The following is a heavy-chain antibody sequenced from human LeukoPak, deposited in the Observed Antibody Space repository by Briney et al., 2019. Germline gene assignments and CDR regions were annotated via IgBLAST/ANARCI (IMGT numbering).Heavy chain of an antibody. D-gene: IGHD2-15*01. J-gene: IGHJ4*02. CDR1: GFTFSSYW. CDR3: ARGWRYCSGGSCYSGRIYAFDY. V-gene: IGHV3-7*01. Sequence: GGSLRLSCAASGFTFSSYWMSWVRQAPGKGLEWVANIKQDGSEKYYVDSVKGRFTISRDNAKNSLYLQMNSLRAEDTAVYYCARGWRYCSGGSCYSGRIYAFDYWGQGTLVTVSS. CDR2: IKQDGSEK.